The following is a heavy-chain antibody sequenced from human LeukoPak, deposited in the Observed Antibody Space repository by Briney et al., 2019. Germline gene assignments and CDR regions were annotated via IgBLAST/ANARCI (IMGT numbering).Heavy chain of an antibody. J-gene: IGHJ4*02. CDR3: ARLAVAGWDIRY. CDR1: GFTVSSDD. D-gene: IGHD6-19*01. CDR2: IYAGGGT. Sequence: GGSLRLSCAASGFTVSSDDMTWVRQAPGKGLEWVSMIYAGGGTYYADSVKGRFTISRDNSKNTLYLHMNSLRAEDTAVYYCARLAVAGWDIRYWGQGTLVTVSS. V-gene: IGHV3-66*01.